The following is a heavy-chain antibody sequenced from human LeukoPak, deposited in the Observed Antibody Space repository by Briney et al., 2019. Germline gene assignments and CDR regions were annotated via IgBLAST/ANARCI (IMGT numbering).Heavy chain of an antibody. CDR3: ARGRGMIVSGWFDP. D-gene: IGHD3-22*01. CDR2: INPNSGAT. CDR1: GYTFSGYY. Sequence: GASVKVSCKASGYTFSGYYMHWVRQAPGQGLEWMGWINPNSGATNYAQTLQGRVTMTRDTSISIVYMELSRLRTDHTAVYYCARGRGMIVSGWFDPWGQGTLVTVSS. J-gene: IGHJ5*02. V-gene: IGHV1-2*02.